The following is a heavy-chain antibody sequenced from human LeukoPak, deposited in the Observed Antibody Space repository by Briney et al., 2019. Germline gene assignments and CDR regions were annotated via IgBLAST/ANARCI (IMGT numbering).Heavy chain of an antibody. Sequence: PSETLSLTCTVSGGSISSSSYYWGWIRQPPGKGLEWIGSFNSFGSTYYNPSLQSRVTISVDMSKNQFSLKLSSVTAADTAVYYCARGRDFDWQYPSFDFWGLGALVTVSS. J-gene: IGHJ4*02. CDR3: ARGRDFDWQYPSFDF. D-gene: IGHD3-9*01. CDR1: GGSISSSSYY. CDR2: FNSFGST. V-gene: IGHV4-39*01.